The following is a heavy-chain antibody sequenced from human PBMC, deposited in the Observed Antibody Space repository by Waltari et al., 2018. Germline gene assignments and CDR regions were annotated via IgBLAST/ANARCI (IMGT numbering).Heavy chain of an antibody. V-gene: IGHV3-53*01. CDR2: IYSGVIT. CDR3: ATGGIVGAVERYYFDH. D-gene: IGHD1-26*01. J-gene: IGHJ4*02. Sequence: EVQLVESGGGLIRPRGSLRLSCAASGFTVSNNYVSWVRQAPGKGLEWVSVIYSGVITYYADSVKGRFTISRDNSKNTLYLQMNTLRAEDTAVYYCATGGIVGAVERYYFDHWGQGTLVTVSS. CDR1: GFTVSNNY.